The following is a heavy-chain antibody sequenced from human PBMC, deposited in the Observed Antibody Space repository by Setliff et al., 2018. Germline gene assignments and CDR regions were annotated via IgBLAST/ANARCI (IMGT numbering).Heavy chain of an antibody. D-gene: IGHD3-22*01. J-gene: IGHJ4*02. CDR1: GSTFTDSI. Sequence: EASVKVSCKASGSTFTDSIVNWVRQAPGQGLEWVGWYSPYNGKTYSAQKFQGRVTLSTDTSTTTAYMELRSLTSGDTAMYYCARINFYVSSGYYYAPELWGQGTTVTVSS. V-gene: IGHV1-18*01. CDR2: YSPYNGKT. CDR3: ARINFYVSSGYYYAPEL.